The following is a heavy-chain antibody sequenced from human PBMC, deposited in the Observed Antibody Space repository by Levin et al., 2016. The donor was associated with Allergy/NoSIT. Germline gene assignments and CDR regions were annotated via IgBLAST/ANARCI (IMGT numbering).Heavy chain of an antibody. V-gene: IGHV3-21*01. CDR2: ISSSSAYI. CDR3: ARDGGGYGYGLHDYYYFMDV. CDR1: GFTFSSYS. Sequence: GGSLRLSCAASGFTFSSYSMNWVRQAPGKGLEWVSSISSSSAYIYYADSVKGRFTISRDNTKNSLYLQMNSLRAEDTAVYYCARDGGGYGYGLHDYYYFMDVWGIGTTVTVSS. D-gene: IGHD5-18*01. J-gene: IGHJ6*03.